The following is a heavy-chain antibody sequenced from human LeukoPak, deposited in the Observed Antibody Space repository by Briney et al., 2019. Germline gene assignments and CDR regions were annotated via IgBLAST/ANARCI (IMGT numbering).Heavy chain of an antibody. V-gene: IGHV4-61*02. Sequence: SETLSLTCTVSGGSISSGSYYWSWIRQPAGKGLEWIGRIYTSGSTNYNPSLKSRVTISVDTSKNQFSLKLSSVTAADTAVYYCVREQRYCSSTSCLRDGFDPWGQGTLVTVSS. J-gene: IGHJ5*02. CDR1: GGSISSGSYY. CDR2: IYTSGST. D-gene: IGHD2-2*01. CDR3: VREQRYCSSTSCLRDGFDP.